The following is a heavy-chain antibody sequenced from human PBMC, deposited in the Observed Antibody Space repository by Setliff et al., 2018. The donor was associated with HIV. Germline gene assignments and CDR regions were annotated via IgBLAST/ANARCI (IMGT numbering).Heavy chain of an antibody. J-gene: IGHJ4*02. CDR2: MYEGDST. D-gene: IGHD3-22*01. CDR1: GGSISSGRYS. Sequence: KPSETLSLTCAVSGGSISSGRYSWSWIRQPPGKGLEWIGYMYEGDSTNYNPSLKSRVTISVDMSKNQFSLKLSSVTAADTAVYYCARLGSWYDSSGYHDYWGQGTLVTVSS. V-gene: IGHV4-30-2*01. CDR3: ARLGSWYDSSGYHDY.